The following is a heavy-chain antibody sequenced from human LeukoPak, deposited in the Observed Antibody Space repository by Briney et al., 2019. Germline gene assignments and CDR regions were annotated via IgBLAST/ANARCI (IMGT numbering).Heavy chain of an antibody. J-gene: IGHJ4*02. CDR2: IYYSGST. Sequence: SETLSLTCTVSGGSISSGGYYWSWIRQPPGTGLEWIGYIYYSGSTYYNPSLKSRVTISVDTSKNQFSLKLSSVTAADTAVYYCARGSGYAGVFDYWGQGTLVTVSS. CDR3: ARGSGYAGVFDY. D-gene: IGHD5-12*01. CDR1: GGSISSGGYY. V-gene: IGHV4-31*03.